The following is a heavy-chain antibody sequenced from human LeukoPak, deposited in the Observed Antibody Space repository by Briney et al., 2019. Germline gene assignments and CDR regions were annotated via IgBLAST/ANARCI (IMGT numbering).Heavy chain of an antibody. J-gene: IGHJ5*02. CDR1: GDSNSRGNYY. V-gene: IGHV4-61*02. CDR3: ARDVQQYPFSA. D-gene: IGHD6-13*01. Sequence: SSETLSLTCTLSGDSNSRGNYYWSWIRQTAGKGLEWIGRIYTSGTSSGSSNYSPSFKRRVTMSVDTSKNQLSLNLSSVTAADTAMYYCARDVQQYPFSAWGQGTLVIVSS. CDR2: IYTSGTSSGSS.